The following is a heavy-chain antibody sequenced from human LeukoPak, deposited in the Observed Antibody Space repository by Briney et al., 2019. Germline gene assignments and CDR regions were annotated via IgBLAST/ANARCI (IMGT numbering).Heavy chain of an antibody. V-gene: IGHV3-11*04. CDR3: ARDEVVPAARKDYYYMDV. CDR2: ISSSGSTI. Sequence: GGSLRLSCAASGFTVSSNYMSWVRQAPGKGLEWVSYISSSGSTIYYADSVKGRFTISRDNAKNSLYLQMNSLRAEDTAVYYCARDEVVPAARKDYYYMDVWGKGTTVTVSS. J-gene: IGHJ6*03. D-gene: IGHD2-2*01. CDR1: GFTVSSNY.